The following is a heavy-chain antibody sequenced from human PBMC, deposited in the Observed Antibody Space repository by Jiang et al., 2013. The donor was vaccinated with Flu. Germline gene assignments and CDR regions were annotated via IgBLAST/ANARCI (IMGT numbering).Heavy chain of an antibody. CDR3: ARVCSGGDCYSGGYVFWFDP. D-gene: IGHD2-15*01. CDR2: ISPYNSNT. CDR1: GYTFSNYG. J-gene: IGHJ5*02. Sequence: GAEVKKPGASVKVSCKASGYTFSNYGISWVRQAPGQGLEWMGWISPYNSNTNYAQKLQGRVTMTTDTSTSTAYMELRSLRSDDTAVYYCARVCSGGDCYSGGYVFWFDPWGQGTLVTVSS. V-gene: IGHV1-18*01.